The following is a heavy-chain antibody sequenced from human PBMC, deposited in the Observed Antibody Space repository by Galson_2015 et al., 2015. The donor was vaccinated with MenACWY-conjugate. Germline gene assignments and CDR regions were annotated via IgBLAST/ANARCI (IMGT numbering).Heavy chain of an antibody. J-gene: IGHJ5*02. Sequence: SVKVSCKASGSTFSNYAMHWMCQAPGQRLEYMGWINVGSGTTRSSQKFQDRVTITADSSADMSYMELNSLTSEDTAIYYCARGWRLAYRPIWFDAWGQGTLVTVSS. D-gene: IGHD5-24*01. CDR3: ARGWRLAYRPIWFDA. V-gene: IGHV1-3*01. CDR1: GSTFSNYA. CDR2: INVGSGTT.